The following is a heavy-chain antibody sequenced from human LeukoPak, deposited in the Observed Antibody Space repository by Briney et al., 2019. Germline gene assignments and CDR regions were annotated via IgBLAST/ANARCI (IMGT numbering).Heavy chain of an antibody. CDR2: INHSGST. CDR3: LGAYPTKYYYHMDV. Sequence: SETLSLTCTVSDDSITSVYWSWIRQPPGKGLEWIGEINHSGSTNYNPSLESRVTITAADTAVYFCARVGYSYVINDWSRTGLGAYPTKYYYHMDVWGKGTTVTVSS. J-gene: IGHJ6*03. V-gene: IGHV4-34*01. CDR1: DDSITSVY. D-gene: IGHD5-18*01.